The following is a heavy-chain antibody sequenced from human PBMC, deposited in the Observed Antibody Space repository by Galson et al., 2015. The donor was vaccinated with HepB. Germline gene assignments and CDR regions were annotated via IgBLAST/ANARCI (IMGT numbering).Heavy chain of an antibody. V-gene: IGHV5-51*01. Sequence: QSGAEVKKPGESLKISCKGSGYSFTSYWIGWVRQMPGKGLEWMGIIYPGDSDTRYSPSFQGQVTISADKSISTAYLQWSSLKASDTAMYYCARHAILSYYGSGTLEEYYYMDVWGKGTTVTVSS. CDR3: ARHAILSYYGSGTLEEYYYMDV. D-gene: IGHD3-10*01. J-gene: IGHJ6*03. CDR2: IYPGDSDT. CDR1: GYSFTSYW.